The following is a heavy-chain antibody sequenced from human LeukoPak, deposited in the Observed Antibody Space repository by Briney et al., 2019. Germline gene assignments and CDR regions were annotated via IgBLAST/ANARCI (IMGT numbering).Heavy chain of an antibody. CDR1: GFSLTTSGAG. D-gene: IGHD6-25*01. J-gene: IGHJ5*02. CDR2: IYWDDDK. V-gene: IGHV2-5*02. CDR3: AHRKGGSWYEH. Sequence: SVPTLVKPTQTLTLTCTFSGFSLTTSGAGVRWIRQPPGEALEWLSLIYWDDDKRLSPSLKTRLTITKDTSKNQVVLTMNNMDPVDTATYYCAHRKGGSWYEHWGQGTLVTVSS.